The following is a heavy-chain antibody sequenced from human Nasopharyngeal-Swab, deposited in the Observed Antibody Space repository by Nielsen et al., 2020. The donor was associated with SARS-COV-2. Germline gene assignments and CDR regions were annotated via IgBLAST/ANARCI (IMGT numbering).Heavy chain of an antibody. CDR1: GYTFTSYG. Sequence: ASVQVSCKASGYTFTSYGFRWVRQAPGHGLEWMGWISGFDGRTNYAQKFRDRVTLTTDTSTCTIYMEVISLTSDDTAVVYCARDYYDNRYDVFDIWGQGTLVTVSS. CDR3: ARDYYDNRYDVFDI. V-gene: IGHV1-18*01. J-gene: IGHJ3*02. CDR2: ISGFDGRT. D-gene: IGHD3-16*01.